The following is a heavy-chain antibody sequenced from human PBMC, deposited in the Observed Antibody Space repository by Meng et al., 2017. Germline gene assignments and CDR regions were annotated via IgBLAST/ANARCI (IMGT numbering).Heavy chain of an antibody. D-gene: IGHD1-14*01. CDR2: ISYDGSNN. J-gene: IGHJ6*02. CDR3: AKDRLRAVASFPERHGMDV. CDR1: GFNFNIYS. V-gene: IGHV3-30*01. Sequence: GESLKISCVVSGFNFNIYSMHWVRQAPGKGPEWVAVISYDGSNNYSADSVKGRFTISRDNSKNTLSLQMNNLRLEDTDRYYCAKDRLRAVASFPERHGMDVWGQGTTVTVSS.